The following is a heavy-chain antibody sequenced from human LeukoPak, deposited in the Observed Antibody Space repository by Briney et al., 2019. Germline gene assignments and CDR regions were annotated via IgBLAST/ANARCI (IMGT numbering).Heavy chain of an antibody. D-gene: IGHD3-10*01. J-gene: IGHJ6*04. Sequence: GGSLRLSCAASGFTFSSYAVSWVRQAPGKGLEWVSAISGRGINTYYAASVKGRFDISRDNSRDAVYMQMNSLRAEGTAIYYCAKDIRRGSGSHYYYYGMDVWGKGNAVTVYS. V-gene: IGHV3-23*01. CDR3: AKDIRRGSGSHYYYYGMDV. CDR2: ISGRGINT. CDR1: GFTFSSYA.